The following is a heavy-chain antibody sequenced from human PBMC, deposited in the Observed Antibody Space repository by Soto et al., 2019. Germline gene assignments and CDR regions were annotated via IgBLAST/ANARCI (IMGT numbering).Heavy chain of an antibody. D-gene: IGHD6-6*01. J-gene: IGHJ4*02. CDR2: ISNNGDT. CDR1: GASVSGDY. V-gene: IGHV4-59*02. Sequence: PSETLSLTCTVSGASVSGDYWSWIRQPPGKRLECIGYISNNGDTNYSPSLKSRVTMSLDTSRNQFSLKLTSVTAADTAVYYCARTARRFDYWGQGTLVTVSS. CDR3: ARTARRFDY.